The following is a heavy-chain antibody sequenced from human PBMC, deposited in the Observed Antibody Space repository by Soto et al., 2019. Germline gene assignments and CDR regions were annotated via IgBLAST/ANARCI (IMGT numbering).Heavy chain of an antibody. CDR3: TTYRAAAGNPLDY. CDR1: GFTFSNAC. CDR2: MKSKTDGGTT. Sequence: EVQLVESGGGLVKPGGSLRLSCAASGFTFSNACMRWVRQAPGKGLEWVARMKSKTDGGTTAYAAPVKGRFTISRDDSKNTLSLQMNSLKTEDTAVYYCTTYRAAAGNPLDYWGQGSLVAVSS. J-gene: IGHJ4*02. V-gene: IGHV3-15*01. D-gene: IGHD6-13*01.